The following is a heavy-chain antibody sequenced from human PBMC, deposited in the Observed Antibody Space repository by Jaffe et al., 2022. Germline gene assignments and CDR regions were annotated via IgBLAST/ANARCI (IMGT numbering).Heavy chain of an antibody. D-gene: IGHD3-10*01. Sequence: EVQLVESGGGLVQPGRSLRLSCAASGFTFDDYAMHWVRQAPGKGLEWVSGISWNSGSIGYADSVKGRFTISRDNAKNSLYLQMNSLRAEDTALYYCAKDNRLWFRELFDAFDIWGQGTMVTVSS. J-gene: IGHJ3*02. CDR1: GFTFDDYA. CDR3: AKDNRLWFRELFDAFDI. V-gene: IGHV3-9*01. CDR2: ISWNSGSI.